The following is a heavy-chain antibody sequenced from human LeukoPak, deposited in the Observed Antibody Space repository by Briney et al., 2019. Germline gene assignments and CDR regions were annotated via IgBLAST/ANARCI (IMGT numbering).Heavy chain of an antibody. CDR3: ARVEAAAGTLDY. CDR2: IYYSGST. D-gene: IGHD6-13*01. CDR1: GGSISSGGYY. V-gene: IGHV4-31*03. Sequence: SQTLSLTCTVSGGSISSGGYYWSWIRQHPGKGLEWIGYIYYSGSTYYNPSLKSRVTISVDTPKNQFSLKLSSVTAADTAVYYCARVEAAAGTLDYWGQGTLVTVSS. J-gene: IGHJ4*02.